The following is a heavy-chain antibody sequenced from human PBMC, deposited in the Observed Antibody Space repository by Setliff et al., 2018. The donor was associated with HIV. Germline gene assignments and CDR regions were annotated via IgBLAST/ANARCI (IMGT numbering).Heavy chain of an antibody. J-gene: IGHJ2*01. CDR2: IYTSGST. D-gene: IGHD1-26*01. CDR1: GDSISTYC. Sequence: SETLSLTCAVSGDSISTYCWIWIRQPPGKGLEWIGNIYTSGSTNYNPSLKSRVTISVDTSKNQFSLKLSSVTAADTAVYYCARSAMAKYSYGQSPIPSYWLFDLWGRGTLVTVSS. CDR3: ARSAMAKYSYGQSPIPSYWLFDL. V-gene: IGHV4-4*09.